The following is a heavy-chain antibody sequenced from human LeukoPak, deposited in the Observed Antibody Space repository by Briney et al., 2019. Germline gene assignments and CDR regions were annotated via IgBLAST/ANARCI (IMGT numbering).Heavy chain of an antibody. CDR2: INSDGSST. Sequence: GGSLRLSCAASGFTFSSYWMHWVRQAPGKGLVWAPRINSDGSSTSYADSVKGRFTISRDNAKNTLYLQMNSLRAEDTAVYYCARDRDLTALPFDYWGQGTLVTVSS. V-gene: IGHV3-74*01. D-gene: IGHD3-3*01. CDR3: ARDRDLTALPFDY. J-gene: IGHJ4*02. CDR1: GFTFSSYW.